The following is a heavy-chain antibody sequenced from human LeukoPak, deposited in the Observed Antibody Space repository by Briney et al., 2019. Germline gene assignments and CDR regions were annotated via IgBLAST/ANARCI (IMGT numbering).Heavy chain of an antibody. CDR3: ARGAAAASGATYYYYYFMDV. Sequence: SQTLSLTCAISGDSVSSNSAAWNWIRQSPSRGLEWLGRTYYKSRWYNDYAISVKGRVTITPDTAKNQFSLHLNSVTPEDTAVYFCARGAAAASGATYYYYYFMDVWGKGTTVTISS. J-gene: IGHJ6*03. V-gene: IGHV6-1*01. CDR2: TYYKSRWYN. D-gene: IGHD6-13*01. CDR1: GDSVSSNSAA.